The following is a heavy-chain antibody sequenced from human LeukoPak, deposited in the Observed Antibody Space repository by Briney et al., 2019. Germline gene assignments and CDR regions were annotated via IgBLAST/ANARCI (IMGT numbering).Heavy chain of an antibody. CDR2: ISAYNGNT. V-gene: IGHV1-18*01. Sequence: ASVKVSCKASGYTFTSYGISWVRQAPGQGLEWMGWISAYNGNTNYAQKFQGRVTMTRDTSTSTVYMELSSLRSEDTAVYYCARGLPMVRGVISDWGQGTLVTVSS. D-gene: IGHD3-10*01. J-gene: IGHJ4*02. CDR1: GYTFTSYG. CDR3: ARGLPMVRGVISD.